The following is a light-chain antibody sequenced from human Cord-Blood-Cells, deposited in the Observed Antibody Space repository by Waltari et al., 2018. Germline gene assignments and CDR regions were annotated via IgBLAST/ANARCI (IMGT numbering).Light chain of an antibody. CDR3: QQSYSTPMYT. CDR2: AAS. J-gene: IGKJ2*01. V-gene: IGKV1-39*01. CDR1: QSISSY. Sequence: DIQMTQSPSSLSASVGYRVTLTCRASQSISSYLNWYQQKPGKAPKLLIYAASSLQSGVPSRFSGSGSGTDFTLTISSLQPEDFATYYCQQSYSTPMYTFGQGTKLEIK.